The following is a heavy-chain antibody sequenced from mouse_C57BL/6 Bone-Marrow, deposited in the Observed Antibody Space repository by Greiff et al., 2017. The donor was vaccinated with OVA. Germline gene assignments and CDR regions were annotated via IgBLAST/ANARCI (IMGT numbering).Heavy chain of an antibody. J-gene: IGHJ2*01. CDR2: IYPRSGNT. V-gene: IGHV1-81*01. D-gene: IGHD2-1*01. CDR1: GYTFTSYG. Sequence: QVQLQQSGPVLVKPGPSVKISCKASGYTFTSYGISWVKQRTGQGLEWIGEIYPRSGNTYYNEKFKGKATLTADKSSSTAYMELRSLTSEDSAVYFCATKRERGNYYYFDYWGQGTTLTVSS. CDR3: ATKRERGNYYYFDY.